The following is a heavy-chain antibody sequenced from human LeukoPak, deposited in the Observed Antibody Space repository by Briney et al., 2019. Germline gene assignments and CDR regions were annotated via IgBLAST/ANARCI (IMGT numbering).Heavy chain of an antibody. CDR1: GFTFSSYW. CDR3: ARGGELLRPADY. D-gene: IGHD1-26*01. J-gene: IGHJ4*02. Sequence: GGSLRLSCAASGFTFSSYWMSWVRQAPGKGLEWVANMNQDGSEKYYVNSVKGRFTISRDNAKNSLYLQMNNLRAEDTAVFYCARGGELLRPADYWGQGTLVTVSS. CDR2: MNQDGSEK. V-gene: IGHV3-7*01.